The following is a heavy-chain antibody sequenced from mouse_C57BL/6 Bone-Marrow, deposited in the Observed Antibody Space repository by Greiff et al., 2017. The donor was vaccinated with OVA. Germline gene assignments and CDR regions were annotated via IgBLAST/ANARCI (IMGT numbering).Heavy chain of an antibody. V-gene: IGHV1-82*01. J-gene: IGHJ2*01. CDR1: GYAFSSSW. D-gene: IGHD1-1*01. Sequence: QVQLKESGPELVKPGASVKISCKASGYAFSSSWMNWVKQRPGKGLEWIGRIYPGDGDTNYNGKFKGKATLTADKSSSTAYMQLSSLTSEDSAVYVCARGHYYGSSIDYWGQGTTLTVSS. CDR3: ARGHYYGSSIDY. CDR2: IYPGDGDT.